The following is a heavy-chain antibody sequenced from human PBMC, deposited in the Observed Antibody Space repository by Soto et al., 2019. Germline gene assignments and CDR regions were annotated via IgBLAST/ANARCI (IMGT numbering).Heavy chain of an antibody. CDR1: GFTFSDSY. J-gene: IGHJ6*02. CDR3: ARVSWREKYGMDV. V-gene: IGHV3-11*01. Sequence: PWGSLRLSCAASGFTFSDSYMSWIRQAPGKGLEWISYITFSGNTVYYADSLKGRFTISRDNAKNSLYLQMNRLRAEDTAVYYCARVSWREKYGMDVWGQGTTVTVSS. CDR2: ITFSGNTV.